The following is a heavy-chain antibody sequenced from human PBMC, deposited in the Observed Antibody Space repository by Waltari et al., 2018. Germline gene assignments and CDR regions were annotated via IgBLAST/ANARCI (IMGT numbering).Heavy chain of an antibody. V-gene: IGHV4-39*01. CDR2: MSYSGAT. D-gene: IGHD5-12*01. J-gene: IGHJ3*01. CDR1: GGSITSTSHY. Sequence: SETLSLTCSVSGGSITSTSHYWGWIRQPPGQGLEWIGTMSYSGATYSSPSLKSRVTISRDTSKNQLSLKLGSVTAADTAVYYCATYIGASVGTAAFDVWGQGTMVTVSS. CDR3: ATYIGASVGTAAFDV.